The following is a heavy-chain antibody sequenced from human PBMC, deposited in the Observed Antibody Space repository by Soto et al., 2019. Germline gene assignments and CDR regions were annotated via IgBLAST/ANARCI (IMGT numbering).Heavy chain of an antibody. Sequence: GGSLRLSCAASGFTFSSYAMHWVRQAPGKGLEWVAVISYDGSNKYYADSVKGRFTISRDNSKNTLYLQMNSLRAEDTAVYYCASPAPYGNHDYWGQGTLVTVSS. V-gene: IGHV3-30-3*01. J-gene: IGHJ4*02. CDR1: GFTFSSYA. D-gene: IGHD1-26*01. CDR2: ISYDGSNK. CDR3: ASPAPYGNHDY.